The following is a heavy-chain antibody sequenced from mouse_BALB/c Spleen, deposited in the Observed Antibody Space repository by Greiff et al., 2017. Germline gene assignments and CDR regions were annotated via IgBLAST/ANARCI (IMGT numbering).Heavy chain of an antibody. Sequence: EVQLQQSGGGLVQPGGSLKLSCAASGFTFSSYGMSWVRQTPDKRLELVATINSNGGSTYYPDSVKGRFTISRDNAKNTLYLQMSSLKSEDTAMYYCARGQVRRVGYFDYWGQGTTLTVSS. CDR2: INSNGGST. CDR1: GFTFSSYG. CDR3: ARGQVRRVGYFDY. D-gene: IGHD2-14*01. J-gene: IGHJ2*01. V-gene: IGHV5-6-3*01.